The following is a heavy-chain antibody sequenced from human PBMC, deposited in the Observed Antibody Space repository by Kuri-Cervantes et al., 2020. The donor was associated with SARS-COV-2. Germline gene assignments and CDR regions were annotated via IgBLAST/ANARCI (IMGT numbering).Heavy chain of an antibody. V-gene: IGHV4-4*07. D-gene: IGHD1-20*01. CDR2: IYSSGST. J-gene: IGHJ6*03. CDR1: GASINDYY. Sequence: GSLRLSCTVSGASINDYYWTWIRQPAGQGLEWIGRIYSSGSTNYNPSLKSRVTMSIDTSTNQFSLRRTPVTAADTAVYYCASSHITTYYYYYMKVWGKGTTVTVSS. CDR3: ASSHITTYYYYYMKV.